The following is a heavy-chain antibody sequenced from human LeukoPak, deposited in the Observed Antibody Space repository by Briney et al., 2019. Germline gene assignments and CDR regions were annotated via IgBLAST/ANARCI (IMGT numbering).Heavy chain of an antibody. CDR2: ISWNSGSI. CDR3: AKARTMIVVPTHFDY. V-gene: IGHV3-9*01. Sequence: QPGGSLRLSCAASGFTFDDYAMHWVRQAPGKGLEWVSGISWNSGSIGYADSVKGRFTISRDNAKNSLYLQMNSLRAEDTALYYCAKARTMIVVPTHFDYWGQGTLVTVSS. CDR1: GFTFDDYA. D-gene: IGHD3-22*01. J-gene: IGHJ4*02.